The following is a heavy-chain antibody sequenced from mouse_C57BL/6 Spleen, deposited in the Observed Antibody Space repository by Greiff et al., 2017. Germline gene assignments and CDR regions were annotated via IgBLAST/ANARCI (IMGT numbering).Heavy chain of an antibody. CDR3: AKMGYDYDFAY. D-gene: IGHD2-4*01. V-gene: IGHV1-82*01. Sequence: QVQLQQSGPELVKPGASVKLSCKASGYAFSSSWMNWVKQRPGQGLEWIGRIDPGDGDTNYNGKFKGKATLTADKSSSTAYMQLSSLTSEDSAVYFCAKMGYDYDFAYWGQGTLVTVSA. J-gene: IGHJ3*01. CDR2: IDPGDGDT. CDR1: GYAFSSSW.